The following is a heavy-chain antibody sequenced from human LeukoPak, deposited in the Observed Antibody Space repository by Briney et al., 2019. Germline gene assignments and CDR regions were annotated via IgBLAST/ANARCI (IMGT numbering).Heavy chain of an antibody. V-gene: IGHV3-64*01. J-gene: IGHJ4*02. CDR2: ISSNGGST. CDR1: GFTFSSYA. D-gene: IGHD2-15*01. CDR3: ARGDGGNFDY. Sequence: PGGSLRLSCAASGFTFSSYAMHWVRQAPGKGLEYVSAISSNGGSTYYANSVKGRFTISRDNSKNTLYLQMGSLRAEDMAVYYCARGDGGNFDYWGQGTLVTASS.